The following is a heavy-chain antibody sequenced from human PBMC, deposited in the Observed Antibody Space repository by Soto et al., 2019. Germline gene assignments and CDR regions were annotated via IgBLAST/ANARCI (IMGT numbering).Heavy chain of an antibody. CDR2: ISSSGDGT. CDR1: GFTFNSYA. Sequence: PGGSLRLSCAASGFTFNSYAMTWVRQAPGKGLEWVSIISSSGDGTYYVDSVKGRFTISRDNSRNTLNLQMNSLRAEDTAVYYCARDVLLWFGQLLGPFDYWGQGTLVTVSS. V-gene: IGHV3-23*01. CDR3: ARDVLLWFGQLLGPFDY. D-gene: IGHD3-10*01. J-gene: IGHJ4*02.